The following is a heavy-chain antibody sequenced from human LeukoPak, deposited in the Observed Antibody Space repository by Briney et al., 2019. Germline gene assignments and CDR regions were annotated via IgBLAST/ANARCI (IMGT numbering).Heavy chain of an antibody. Sequence: ASVKVSCKASGYTFTSYGISWVRQAPGQGLEWMGWINPNSGGTNYAQKFQGRVTMTRDTSISTAYMELSRLRSDDTAVYYCARVLYDSSGYYYGMPDYWGQGTLVTVSS. CDR3: ARVLYDSSGYYYGMPDY. D-gene: IGHD3-22*01. J-gene: IGHJ4*02. V-gene: IGHV1-2*02. CDR2: INPNSGGT. CDR1: GYTFTSYG.